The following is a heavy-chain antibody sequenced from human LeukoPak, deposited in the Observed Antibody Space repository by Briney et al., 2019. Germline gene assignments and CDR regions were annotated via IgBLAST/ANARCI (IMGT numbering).Heavy chain of an antibody. V-gene: IGHV3-20*04. CDR1: GFTFDDYG. J-gene: IGHJ5*02. D-gene: IGHD3-10*01. CDR2: INWNGGST. CDR3: ARDRAYGSGSYSNWFDP. Sequence: GGSLRLSCAASGFTFDDYGMSWVRQAPGKGLEWVSGINWNGGSTGYADSVKGRFTISGDNAKNSLYLQMNSLRAEDTALYYCARDRAYGSGSYSNWFDPWGQGTLVTVSS.